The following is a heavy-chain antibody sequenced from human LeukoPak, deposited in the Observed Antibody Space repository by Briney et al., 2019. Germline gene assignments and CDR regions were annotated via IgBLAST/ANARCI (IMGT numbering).Heavy chain of an antibody. J-gene: IGHJ6*02. CDR1: GFTFSSYA. Sequence: GGSLRLSCAASGFTFSSYAMSWVRQAAGKWREWVSAISGSGGSTYYADSVKGRFTISRDNSENTLYLQMNSLRAEDTAVYYCAKVSDTYYYYGMDVWGQGTTVTVSS. CDR3: AKVSDTYYYYGMDV. CDR2: ISGSGGST. D-gene: IGHD1-26*01. V-gene: IGHV3-23*01.